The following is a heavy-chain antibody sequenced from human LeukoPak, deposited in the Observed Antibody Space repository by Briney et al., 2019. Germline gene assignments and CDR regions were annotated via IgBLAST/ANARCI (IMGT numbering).Heavy chain of an antibody. CDR2: INHSGST. J-gene: IGHJ6*02. D-gene: IGHD2-2*01. Sequence: SETLSLTCTVSGGSFSGYYWSWIRQPPGKGLEWIGEINHSGSTNYNPSLKSRVTISVDTSKNQFSLKLSSVTAADTAVYYCASLGTDIVVVPAARGYYYGMDVWGQGTTVTVSS. CDR3: ASLGTDIVVVPAARGYYYGMDV. V-gene: IGHV4-34*01. CDR1: GGSFSGYY.